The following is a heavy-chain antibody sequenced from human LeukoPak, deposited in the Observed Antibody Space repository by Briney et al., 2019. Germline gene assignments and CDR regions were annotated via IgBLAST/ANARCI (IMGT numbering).Heavy chain of an antibody. V-gene: IGHV3-53*01. J-gene: IGHJ4*02. CDR1: GLSVSSTY. CDR2: IYSGGGT. D-gene: IGHD4-17*01. Sequence: LAGGSLRLSCAASGLSVSSTYMTWVRHAPGKGLECVSVIYSGGGTNYAVSLKVRFSISRDNSKNTLYIPMNSLRAEDTAVYYCGGECKYWGQGTLVTVSS. CDR3: GGECKY.